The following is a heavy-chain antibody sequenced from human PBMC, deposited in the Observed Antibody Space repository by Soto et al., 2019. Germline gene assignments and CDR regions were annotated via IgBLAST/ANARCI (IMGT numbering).Heavy chain of an antibody. CDR2: IAIVGTIT. Sequence: GGSLRLSCASSGFNFSGYWIHWVRQGPGKGLVWVSHIAIVGTITCYADPVKGRFTISRDNAKSSVILQMNSLRVEDTAVYYCVRDAGSVGYWGQGILVTVSS. V-gene: IGHV3-74*01. CDR1: GFNFSGYW. CDR3: VRDAGSVGY. J-gene: IGHJ4*02. D-gene: IGHD1-26*01.